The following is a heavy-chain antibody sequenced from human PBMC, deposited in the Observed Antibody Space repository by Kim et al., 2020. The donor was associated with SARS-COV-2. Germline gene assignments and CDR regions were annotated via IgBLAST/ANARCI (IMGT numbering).Heavy chain of an antibody. CDR2: FDPEDGET. D-gene: IGHD3-10*01. V-gene: IGHV1-24*01. CDR3: ATAGESGFGEFRGMDV. Sequence: ASVKVSCKVSGYTLTELSMHWVRQAPGKGLEWMGGFDPEDGETIYAQKFQGRVTMTEDTSTDTAYMELSSLRSEDTAVYYCATAGESGFGEFRGMDVWGQGTTVTVSS. CDR1: GYTLTELS. J-gene: IGHJ6*02.